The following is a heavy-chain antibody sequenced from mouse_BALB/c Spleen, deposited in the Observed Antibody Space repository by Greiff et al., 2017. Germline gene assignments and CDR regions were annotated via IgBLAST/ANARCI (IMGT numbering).Heavy chain of an antibody. CDR3: ARGDDGYYLDY. Sequence: EVKLVESGGGLVQPGGSRKLSCAASGFTFSSFGMHWVRQAPEKGLEWVAYISSGSSTIYYADTVKGRFTISRDNPKNTLFLQMTSLRSEDTAMYYCARGDDGYYLDYWGQGTTLTVSS. CDR2: ISSGSSTI. V-gene: IGHV5-17*02. D-gene: IGHD2-3*01. CDR1: GFTFSSFG. J-gene: IGHJ2*01.